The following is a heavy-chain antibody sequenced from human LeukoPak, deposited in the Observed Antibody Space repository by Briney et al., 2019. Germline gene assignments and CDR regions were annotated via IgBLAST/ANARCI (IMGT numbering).Heavy chain of an antibody. CDR1: XXXXXXXW. D-gene: IGHD2/OR15-2a*01. CDR2: XXXDGXEK. CDR3: ARIPNRLGVLGLEAVGLDY. V-gene: IGHV3-7*03. J-gene: IGHJ4*02. Sequence: XLRLSCAXXXXXXXXXWMXXXRQAPXXXLXXXXXXXXDGXEKYYVDSVKGRFTISRDNAKNSLSLQMNSLRAEDTAVYYCARIPNRLGVLGLEAVGLDYWGQGTLVTVSS.